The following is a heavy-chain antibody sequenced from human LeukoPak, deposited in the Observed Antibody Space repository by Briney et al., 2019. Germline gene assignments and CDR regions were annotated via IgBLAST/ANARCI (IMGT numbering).Heavy chain of an antibody. CDR3: ASDSL. CDR2: IGLRSGST. J-gene: IGHJ4*02. D-gene: IGHD2-21*01. Sequence: GGSLRLSCAASGFTFTNYAMTWVRQAPGKGLEWVSAIGLRSGSTYCADSVKGRFTISRDNSKNTVYLQMNSLRADDTAVYYCASDSLWGQGTLVTVSS. CDR1: GFTFTNYA. V-gene: IGHV3-23*01.